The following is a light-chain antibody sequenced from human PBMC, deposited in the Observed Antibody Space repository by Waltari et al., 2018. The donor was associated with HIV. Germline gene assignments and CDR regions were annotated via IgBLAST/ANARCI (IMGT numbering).Light chain of an antibody. CDR1: SNDVGGYNY. CDR2: DVT. CDR3: SSYTKTLYVI. Sequence: QSALTQPASVSGSPGQSITISCTGTSNDVGGYNYVHWYQQHPGKAPKLMIYDVTTRPSGVSDRFSGSKSGNTASLTISGLQAEDEADYYCSSYTKTLYVIFGGGTKLTVL. V-gene: IGLV2-14*03. J-gene: IGLJ2*01.